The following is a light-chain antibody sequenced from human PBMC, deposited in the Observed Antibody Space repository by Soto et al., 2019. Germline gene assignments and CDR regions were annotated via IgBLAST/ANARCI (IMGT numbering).Light chain of an antibody. CDR1: QTINRIY. CDR3: QKYGSLSWK. J-gene: IGKJ1*01. V-gene: IGKV3-20*01. Sequence: EIVLKQSPGNLSLSPGGRGTLSCKASQTINRIYVAWYQQKPGQAPRFLIYRTSDRANGIPGRFSGSGSGTDFTLTISRLEPEDFAVYYCQKYGSLSWKFGQGTKVDI. CDR2: RTS.